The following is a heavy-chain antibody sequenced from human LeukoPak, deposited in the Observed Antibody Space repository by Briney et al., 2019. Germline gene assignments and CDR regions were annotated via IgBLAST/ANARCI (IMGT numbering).Heavy chain of an antibody. CDR3: ARGDGYPWTDAFDI. V-gene: IGHV4-59*10. CDR1: GGSFSGYY. Sequence: SETLSLTCAVYGGSFSGYYWSWIRQPPGKGLEWIGRIYTSGSTNYNPSLKSRVTMSVDTSKNQFSLKLSSVTAADTAVYYCARGDGYPWTDAFDIWGQGTMVTVSS. J-gene: IGHJ3*02. CDR2: IYTSGST. D-gene: IGHD5-24*01.